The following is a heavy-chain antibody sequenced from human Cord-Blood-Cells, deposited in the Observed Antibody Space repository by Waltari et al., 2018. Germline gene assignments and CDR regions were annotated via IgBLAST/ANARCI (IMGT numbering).Heavy chain of an antibody. CDR2: INHSGST. CDR1: GGSFSGYY. D-gene: IGHD2-2*01. V-gene: IGHV4-34*01. J-gene: IGHJ3*02. CDR3: ARGACSSTSCYGAFDI. Sequence: QVQLQQWGAGLLKPSETLSLTCAVYGGSFSGYYCSWIRQPPGKGLEWIGEINHSGSTNYNPSLKSRVTISVDTSKNQFSLKLSSVTAADTAVYYCARGACSSTSCYGAFDIWGQGTMVTVSS.